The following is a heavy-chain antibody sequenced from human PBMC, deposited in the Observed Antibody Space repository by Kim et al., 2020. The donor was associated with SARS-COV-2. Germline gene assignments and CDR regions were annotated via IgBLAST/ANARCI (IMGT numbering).Heavy chain of an antibody. J-gene: IGHJ5*02. D-gene: IGHD3-10*01. CDR2: ISGDGGST. CDR1: GFTFDDYA. V-gene: IGHV3-43*02. Sequence: GGSLRLSCAASGFTFDDYAMHWVRQAPGKGLEWVSLISGDGGSTYYADSVKGRFTTSRDNSKNSLYLQMNSLRTEDTALYYCAKDYGLLWFGEFHNWFDPWGQGTLVTVSS. CDR3: AKDYGLLWFGEFHNWFDP.